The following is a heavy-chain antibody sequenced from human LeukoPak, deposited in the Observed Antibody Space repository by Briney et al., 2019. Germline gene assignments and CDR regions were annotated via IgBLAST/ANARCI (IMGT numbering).Heavy chain of an antibody. CDR3: ASYRVGEGGRGY. CDR1: GGSISGGEYH. D-gene: IGHD2-15*01. Sequence: SETLSLTCTVSGGSISGGEYHWSWIRQPPGKGLEWIGYIYNGGSTYYNPSLESRVTISEDTSNNQFSLKVNSVTAADTAVYYCASYRVGEGGRGYWGQGTLVTVSS. J-gene: IGHJ4*02. CDR2: IYNGGST. V-gene: IGHV4-30-4*01.